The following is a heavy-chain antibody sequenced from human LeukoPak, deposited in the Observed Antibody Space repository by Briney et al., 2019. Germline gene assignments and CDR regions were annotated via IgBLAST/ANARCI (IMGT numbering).Heavy chain of an antibody. V-gene: IGHV1-8*03. D-gene: IGHD5-24*01. CDR1: GYTFTSYD. CDR2: MTPNSGYT. Sequence: GASVKVSCKVSGYTFTSYDINWVRQATGQGLEWMGWMTPNSGYTGYAQKFQGRVTITRNTSITTAYMELSSLRFEDTAVYYCARGRDGYNFGYFDLWGRGTLVTVSS. J-gene: IGHJ2*01. CDR3: ARGRDGYNFGYFDL.